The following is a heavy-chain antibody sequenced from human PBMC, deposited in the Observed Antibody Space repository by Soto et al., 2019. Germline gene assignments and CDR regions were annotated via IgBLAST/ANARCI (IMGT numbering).Heavy chain of an antibody. Sequence: SETLSLTCTVSGGSISDISYCWGWIRQPPGKGLQWIGRMFYSGATYYNPSLKNRVTLSVDTSNNEFSLKLVSVTAPGTAVYYCARHKSGSDWLDPWGQGTLVTVSS. V-gene: IGHV4-39*01. J-gene: IGHJ5*02. CDR2: MFYSGAT. D-gene: IGHD2-15*01. CDR1: GGSISDISYC. CDR3: ARHKSGSDWLDP.